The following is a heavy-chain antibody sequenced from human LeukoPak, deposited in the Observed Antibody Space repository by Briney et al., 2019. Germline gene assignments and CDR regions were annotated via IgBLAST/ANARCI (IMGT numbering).Heavy chain of an antibody. CDR3: ARDLCGGDCLLGYFDL. CDR1: GYTFTGYY. D-gene: IGHD2-21*02. CDR2: INPNSGGT. V-gene: IGHV1-2*02. Sequence: ESSVKVYCKASGYTFTGYYMHWVRQAPGQGLELMGWINPNSGGTNYAQKFQGRVTMTRDTSISTAYMELSRLRSYDTAVYYCARDLCGGDCLLGYFDLWGRGTLVTVSS. J-gene: IGHJ2*01.